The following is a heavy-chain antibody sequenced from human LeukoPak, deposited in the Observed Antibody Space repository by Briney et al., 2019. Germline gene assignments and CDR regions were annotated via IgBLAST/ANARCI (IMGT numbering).Heavy chain of an antibody. Sequence: SETLSLTCTVSGVSISSSSYYWGWIRQPPGKGLEWIGSIYYSGSTYYNPSLKSRVTISVDTSKNQFSLKLSSVTAADTAVYYCARNSPGWPVRPDNWFDPWGQGTLVTVSS. CDR3: ARNSPGWPVRPDNWFDP. D-gene: IGHD3-10*01. V-gene: IGHV4-39*01. CDR1: GVSISSSSYY. J-gene: IGHJ5*02. CDR2: IYYSGST.